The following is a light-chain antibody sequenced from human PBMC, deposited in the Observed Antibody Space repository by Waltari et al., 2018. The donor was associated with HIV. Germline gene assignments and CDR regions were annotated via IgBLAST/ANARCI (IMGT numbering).Light chain of an antibody. V-gene: IGLV2-23*02. Sequence: QSALTQPASVSGSPGQSLTISCTGTSRDIDGYNFVSWYQQHPGKAPKLIIFDVFKRPSGVSVRFSGSKSGNTASLTISGLQSEDEADYYCCSYAGSRTWVFGGGTKVTVL. CDR2: DVF. CDR3: CSYAGSRTWV. CDR1: SRDIDGYNF. J-gene: IGLJ3*02.